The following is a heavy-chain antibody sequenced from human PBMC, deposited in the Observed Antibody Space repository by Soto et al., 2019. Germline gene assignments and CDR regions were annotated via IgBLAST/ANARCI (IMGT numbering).Heavy chain of an antibody. V-gene: IGHV3-23*01. CDR2: ISGSGGST. Sequence: GGSLRLSCAASGFTFNTYAMSWVRQAPGKGLEWVSAISGSGGSTYYADSVKGRVTISRDNSKNTLYLQMNSLRAEDTAVYYCAQDLKWMIAVAGTLDYWGQGTLVTVSS. CDR1: GFTFNTYA. J-gene: IGHJ4*02. D-gene: IGHD6-19*01. CDR3: AQDLKWMIAVAGTLDY.